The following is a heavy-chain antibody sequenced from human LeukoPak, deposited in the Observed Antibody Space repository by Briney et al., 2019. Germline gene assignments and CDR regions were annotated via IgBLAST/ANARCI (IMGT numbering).Heavy chain of an antibody. CDR3: AREHRIVVVPAADY. CDR1: GYTFTSYG. V-gene: IGHV1-18*01. D-gene: IGHD2-2*01. CDR2: ISAYNGNT. Sequence: GASVKVSCKASGYTFTSYGISWVQQAPGQGLEWMGWISAYNGNTNYAQKLQGRVTMTTDTSTSTAYMELRSLRSDDTAVYYCAREHRIVVVPAADYWGQGTLVTDSS. J-gene: IGHJ4*02.